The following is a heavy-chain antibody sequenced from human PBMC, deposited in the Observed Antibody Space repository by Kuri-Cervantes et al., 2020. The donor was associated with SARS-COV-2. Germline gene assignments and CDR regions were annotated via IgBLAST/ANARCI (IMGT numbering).Heavy chain of an antibody. D-gene: IGHD6-6*01. CDR3: ARGPFYPMSSPPDF. CDR2: IYHTGST. CDR1: GYSISSGYY. J-gene: IGHJ4*02. Sequence: SETLSLTCAVSGYSISSGYYWGWIRQSPGKGLEWIGSIYHTGSTYYNPSLKSRVTISVDTSGKEFSLKLTSVTAADTAVYYCARGPFYPMSSPPDFWGQGTLVTVSS. V-gene: IGHV4-38-2*01.